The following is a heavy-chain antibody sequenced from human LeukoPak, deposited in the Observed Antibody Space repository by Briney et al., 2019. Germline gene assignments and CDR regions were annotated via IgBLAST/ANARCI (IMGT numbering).Heavy chain of an antibody. CDR2: ISGSGGST. D-gene: IGHD6-13*01. CDR1: GFTFSSYA. CDR3: AKVPVRIAAAGRFDY. J-gene: IGHJ4*02. Sequence: GGSLRLSCAASGFTFSSYAMSWVRQAPGKGLEWVSAISGSGGSTYYADPVKGRYTISRDNSKNTLYLQMNSMRAADTAVYYCAKVPVRIAAAGRFDYWGRGTMASVCS. V-gene: IGHV3-23*01.